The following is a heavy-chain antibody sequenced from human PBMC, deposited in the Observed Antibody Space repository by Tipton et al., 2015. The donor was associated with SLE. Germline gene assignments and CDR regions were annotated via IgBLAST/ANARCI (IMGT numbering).Heavy chain of an antibody. CDR1: GDSASSNTVA. Sequence: TLSLTCAISGDSASSNTVAWNWIRQSPSSGLEWLGRTYYRSKWYYDYALSLKSRITINPDTSKNQFSLQLNSMTPEDTAVYYCARGTFSAFDLWGQGTLVTVSS. CDR2: TYYRSKWYY. D-gene: IGHD2/OR15-2a*01. V-gene: IGHV6-1*01. J-gene: IGHJ3*01. CDR3: ARGTFSAFDL.